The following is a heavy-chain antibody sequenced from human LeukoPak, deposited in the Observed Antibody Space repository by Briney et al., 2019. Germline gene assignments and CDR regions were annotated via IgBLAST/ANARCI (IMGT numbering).Heavy chain of an antibody. CDR2: IGSSGDNT. CDR1: GFTFASYA. Sequence: GGSLRLSCSASGFTFASYAMYWVRQAPGKGLEYVSAIGSSGDNTHYADSVKGRFTISRDNSKNTLYLQMSSLRAEDTAVYYCVEGSAYFYGSGTHFDYWGQGTLVTVSS. J-gene: IGHJ4*02. D-gene: IGHD3-10*01. V-gene: IGHV3-64D*06. CDR3: VEGSAYFYGSGTHFDY.